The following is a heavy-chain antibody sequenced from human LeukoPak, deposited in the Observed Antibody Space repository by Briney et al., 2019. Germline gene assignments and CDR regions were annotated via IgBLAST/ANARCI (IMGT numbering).Heavy chain of an antibody. CDR1: GGTFGSYS. CDR3: ASAPTRITMVRGVIPAYYYGMDV. D-gene: IGHD3-10*01. CDR2: IIPIFGTT. J-gene: IGHJ6*02. V-gene: IGHV1-69*05. Sequence: ASVKVSCKSSGGTFGSYSISWVRQAPGQGLEWMGVIIPIFGTTNYAQKFQGRVTITTDESTSTAYMELSSLRSEDTAVYYCASAPTRITMVRGVIPAYYYGMDVWGQGTTVTVSS.